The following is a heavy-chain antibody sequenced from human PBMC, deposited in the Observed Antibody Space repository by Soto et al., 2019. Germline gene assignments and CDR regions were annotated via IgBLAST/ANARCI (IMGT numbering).Heavy chain of an antibody. Sequence: ESGGGVVQPGRSLRLSWGASEFTFSDYGMYWVRQAPGKGLEWVAVISYDGTNKYYADSVKGRFTISRDNSRNTLYLQMNTLRAEDTAVYYCARRGSSVTLDYWGQGTLVTVSS. CDR1: EFTFSDYG. J-gene: IGHJ4*02. D-gene: IGHD4-4*01. V-gene: IGHV3-30*03. CDR3: ARRGSSVTLDY. CDR2: ISYDGTNK.